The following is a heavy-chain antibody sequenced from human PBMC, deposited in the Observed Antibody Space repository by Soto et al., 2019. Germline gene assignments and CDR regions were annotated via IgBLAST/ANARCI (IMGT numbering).Heavy chain of an antibody. CDR1: GFTFSSYG. CDR2: IWYDGSNK. CDR3: ARVSCSSTSCSPGDNWFDP. Sequence: QVQLVESGGGVVQPGRSLRLSCAASGFTFSSYGMHWVRQAPCKGLEWVAVIWYDGSNKYYADSVKGRFTISRDNSKNTLYLQMNSLRAEDTAVYYCARVSCSSTSCSPGDNWFDPWGQGTLVTVSS. D-gene: IGHD2-2*01. V-gene: IGHV3-33*01. J-gene: IGHJ5*02.